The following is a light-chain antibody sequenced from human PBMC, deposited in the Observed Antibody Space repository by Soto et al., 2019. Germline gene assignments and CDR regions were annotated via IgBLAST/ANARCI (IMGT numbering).Light chain of an antibody. CDR2: TNH. V-gene: IGLV1-44*01. J-gene: IGLJ2*01. CDR1: ASNLGGNP. CDR3: AAWDDSLNAVV. Sequence: QSVLTQPPSVSGTPGQKVSISCSGSASNLGGNPVNWYQHLPGAAPKLLIYTNHQRPSGVPDRFSGSKSGTSASLAISGLRSEDEADFHCAAWDDSLNAVVFGGGAKLTVL.